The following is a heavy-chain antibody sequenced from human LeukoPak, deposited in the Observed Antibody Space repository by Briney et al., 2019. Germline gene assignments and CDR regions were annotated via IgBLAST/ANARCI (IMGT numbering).Heavy chain of an antibody. D-gene: IGHD6-19*01. Sequence: SSETLSLTCTVSGGSISSYYWSWIRQPAGKGLEWNGRIYSSGSTSYNPSLKSRVTMSVDTSKNQFSLRLSSVTAADTAVYYCARVGSSGWYTWFDPWGQGTLVTVSS. CDR2: IYSSGST. V-gene: IGHV4-4*07. J-gene: IGHJ5*02. CDR1: GGSISSYY. CDR3: ARVGSSGWYTWFDP.